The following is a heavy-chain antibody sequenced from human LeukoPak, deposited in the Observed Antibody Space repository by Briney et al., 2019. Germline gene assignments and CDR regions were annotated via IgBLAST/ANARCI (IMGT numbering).Heavy chain of an antibody. CDR1: GGTFSSYA. V-gene: IGHV1-69*04. J-gene: IGHJ4*02. D-gene: IGHD6-19*01. CDR3: AREAPAIAVAGTHYFDY. CDR2: IIPILGIA. Sequence: SVKVSCKASGGTFSSYAISWVRQAPGQGLEWMGRIIPILGIANYAQKFQGRVTITADKSTSTAYMELSSLRSEDTAVYYCAREAPAIAVAGTHYFDYWGQGTLVTVSS.